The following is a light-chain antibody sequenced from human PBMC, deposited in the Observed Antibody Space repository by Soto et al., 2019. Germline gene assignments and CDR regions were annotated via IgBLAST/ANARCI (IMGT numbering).Light chain of an antibody. CDR2: WAS. J-gene: IGKJ1*01. CDR1: QSIFYSSNNKNY. Sequence: DIVMTQSPDSLAVSLGERATINCKSSQSIFYSSNNKNYLAWYQQKPGQPPKLLIYWASTRESGVPDRFSGSGSGTDFTLTIRSLQAEDGAVYHCQQYYTSPTWTFGQGTKVEIK. CDR3: QQYYTSPTWT. V-gene: IGKV4-1*01.